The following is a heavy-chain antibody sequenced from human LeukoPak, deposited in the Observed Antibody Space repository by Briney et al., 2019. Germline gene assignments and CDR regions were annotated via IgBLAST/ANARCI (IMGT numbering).Heavy chain of an antibody. D-gene: IGHD2-15*01. CDR1: GGSISSYY. J-gene: IGHJ6*02. Sequence: PSETLSLTCTVSGGSISSYYWSWIRQPPGKGLEWIGYIYHSGSTNYNPSLKSRVTISVDTSKNQFSLKLSSVTAADTAVYYCARSPPYCSGGSCYVNLYYYYGMDVWGQGTTVTVSS. V-gene: IGHV4-59*01. CDR2: IYHSGST. CDR3: ARSPPYCSGGSCYVNLYYYYGMDV.